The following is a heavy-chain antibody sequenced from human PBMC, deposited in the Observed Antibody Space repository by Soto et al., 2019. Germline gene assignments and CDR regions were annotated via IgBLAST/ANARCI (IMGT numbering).Heavy chain of an antibody. CDR1: GFTFSSYW. V-gene: IGHV3-74*01. CDR3: ARVVLGGMISYNGMDV. J-gene: IGHJ6*01. D-gene: IGHD3-10*01. Sequence: GGSLRLSCAASGFTFSSYWMHWVRQAPGKGLVWVSRINSDGSSTSYADSVKGRFTISRDNAKNTLYLQMNSLRAEDTAVYYCARVVLGGMISYNGMDVWGQGTTVPVSA. CDR2: INSDGSST.